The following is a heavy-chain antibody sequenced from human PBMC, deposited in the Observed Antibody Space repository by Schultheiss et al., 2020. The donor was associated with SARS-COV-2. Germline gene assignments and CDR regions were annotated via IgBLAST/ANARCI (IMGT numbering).Heavy chain of an antibody. J-gene: IGHJ5*02. V-gene: IGHV3-53*01. CDR2: IYSGGST. CDR1: GFTVSSNY. CDR3: ARDRDYGPYNWFDP. Sequence: GESLKISCAASGFTVSSNYMSWVRQAPGKGLEWVSVIYSGGSTYYADSVKGRFTISRDNSKNTLYLQMNSLRAEDTAVYYCARDRDYGPYNWFDPWGQGTLVTVSS. D-gene: IGHD4-17*01.